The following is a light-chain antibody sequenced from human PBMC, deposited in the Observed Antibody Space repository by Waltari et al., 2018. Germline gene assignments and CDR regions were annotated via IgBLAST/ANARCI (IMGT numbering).Light chain of an antibody. Sequence: QSALTQPASVSGSPGQSNTIPCPGTSSDVGAFTNVFWYQQYPGKAPKLMTYDVSKRPSGVSTRFSGSKSGNTASLTISGLQAEDEADYYCSSYASSNTWVFGGGTKLTVL. CDR2: DVS. CDR1: SSDVGAFTN. V-gene: IGLV2-14*01. J-gene: IGLJ3*02. CDR3: SSYASSNTWV.